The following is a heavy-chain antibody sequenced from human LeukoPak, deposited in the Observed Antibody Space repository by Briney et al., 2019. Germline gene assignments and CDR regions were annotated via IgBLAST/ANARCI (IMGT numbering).Heavy chain of an antibody. D-gene: IGHD3-10*01. Sequence: PSETLSLTCTVSGASISSSTYYWGWIRQPPGKGLEWIGSFDYSGSIYYNPSLQSRVTISVDTSKNQFSLKLSSVTAAVTAVYYCARRGGSGIRGDYYFDYWGQGTVVTVSS. CDR2: FDYSGSI. CDR3: ARRGGSGIRGDYYFDY. CDR1: GASISSSTYY. J-gene: IGHJ4*02. V-gene: IGHV4-39*01.